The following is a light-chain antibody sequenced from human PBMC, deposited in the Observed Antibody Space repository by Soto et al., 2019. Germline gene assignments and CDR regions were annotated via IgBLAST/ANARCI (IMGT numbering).Light chain of an antibody. CDR1: SSDVGGYNY. Sequence: QSVPTQPPSASGSPGQSATISCTGTSSDVGGYNYVSWYQQYPGKAPKLMIYEVSKRPSGVPDRFSGSKSGNTASLTVSGLRAEDEADYYCSSYAGSSTWVFGGGTKLTVL. CDR3: SSYAGSSTWV. CDR2: EVS. J-gene: IGLJ2*01. V-gene: IGLV2-8*01.